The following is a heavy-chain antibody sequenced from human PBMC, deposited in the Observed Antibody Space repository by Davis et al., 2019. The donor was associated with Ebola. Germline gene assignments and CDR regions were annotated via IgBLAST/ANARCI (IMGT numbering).Heavy chain of an antibody. D-gene: IGHD5-12*01. V-gene: IGHV4-34*01. CDR2: INHSGST. J-gene: IGHJ2*01. CDR1: GGSFSGYY. CDR3: ARDMVATIRYFDL. Sequence: MPSETLSLTCAVYGGSFSGYYWSWIRQPPGKGLEWIGEINHSGSTNYNPSLKSRVTISVDTSKNQFSLKLSSVTAADTAVYYCARDMVATIRYFDLWGRGTLVTVSS.